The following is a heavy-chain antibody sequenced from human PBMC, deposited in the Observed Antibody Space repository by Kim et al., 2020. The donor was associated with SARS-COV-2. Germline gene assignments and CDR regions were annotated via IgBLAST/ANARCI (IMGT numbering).Heavy chain of an antibody. Sequence: SETLSLXCTVSGGSISSSSYYWGWIRQPPGKGLEWIGSIYYSGSTYYNPSLKSRVTISVDTSKNQFSLKLSSVTAADTAVYYCARHGITMVRGVIIRPLDYWGQGTLVTVSS. CDR1: GGSISSSSYY. CDR2: IYYSGST. V-gene: IGHV4-39*01. D-gene: IGHD3-10*01. CDR3: ARHGITMVRGVIIRPLDY. J-gene: IGHJ4*02.